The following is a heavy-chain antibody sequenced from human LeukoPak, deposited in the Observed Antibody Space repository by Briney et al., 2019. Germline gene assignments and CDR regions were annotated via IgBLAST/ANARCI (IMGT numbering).Heavy chain of an antibody. D-gene: IGHD3-22*01. V-gene: IGHV3-48*04. J-gene: IGHJ4*02. CDR3: ARETNYYYDSSVPFDY. Sequence: PGGSLRLSCAASGFTFSSYNMNWVRQAPGKGLEWVSYISSSSRTIYYADSVKGRFTISRDNAKNSLYLQMNSLRAEDTAVYYCARETNYYYDSSVPFDYWGQGTLVTVSS. CDR1: GFTFSSYN. CDR2: ISSSSRTI.